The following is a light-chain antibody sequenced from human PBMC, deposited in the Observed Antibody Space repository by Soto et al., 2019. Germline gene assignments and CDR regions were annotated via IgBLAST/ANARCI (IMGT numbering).Light chain of an antibody. V-gene: IGKV1-5*03. CDR3: QQYNSYSYT. CDR1: QSISSW. Sequence: DIQMTQSPSTLSASVGARVTITCRASQSISSWLAWYQQKPGKAPKLLIYKASSLESGAPSRFSGSGSVTEFTLTISSLQPDDFATYYCQQYNSYSYTFGQGTKLEIK. CDR2: KAS. J-gene: IGKJ2*01.